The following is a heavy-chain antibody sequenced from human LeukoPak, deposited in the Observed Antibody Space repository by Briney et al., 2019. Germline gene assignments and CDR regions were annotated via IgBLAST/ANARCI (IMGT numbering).Heavy chain of an antibody. CDR3: AREKSFTGPAND. J-gene: IGHJ4*02. CDR2: ISGRGGST. Sequence: GGSLRLSCAASGFTFNSYAMNWVRQAPGKGLEWVSAISGRGGSTYYADSVKGRFTISRDNSKNTLYLQMNSLRAEDTAVYYCAREKSFTGPANDWGQGILVTVSS. CDR1: GFTFNSYA. D-gene: IGHD1-1*01. V-gene: IGHV3-23*01.